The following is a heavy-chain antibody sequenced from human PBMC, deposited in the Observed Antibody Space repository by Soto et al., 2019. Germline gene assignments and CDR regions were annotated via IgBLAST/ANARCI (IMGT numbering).Heavy chain of an antibody. J-gene: IGHJ6*02. CDR3: ARAVAGPFYYYYYGMDV. CDR1: GGSISSYY. D-gene: IGHD6-19*01. Sequence: SETLSLTCTVSGGSISSYYWSWIRQPPGKGLEWIGCIYYSGSTNYNPSLKSRVTISVDTSKNQFSLELSSVTAADTAVYYCARAVAGPFYYYYYGMDVWGQGTTVTVSS. V-gene: IGHV4-59*01. CDR2: IYYSGST.